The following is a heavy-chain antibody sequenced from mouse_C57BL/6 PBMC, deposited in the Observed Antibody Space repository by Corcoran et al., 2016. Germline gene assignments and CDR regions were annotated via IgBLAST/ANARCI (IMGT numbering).Heavy chain of an antibody. J-gene: IGHJ2*01. V-gene: IGHV9-3*01. D-gene: IGHD2-5*01. CDR3: ARPYSNYFDY. CDR1: GYTFTTYG. CDR2: INTYSGVP. Sequence: QIQLVQSGPELKKPGETVKISCKASGYTFTTYGMSWVKQAPGKGLKWMGWINTYSGVPTYADDFKGRFAFSLETSASTAYLQINNLKNEDTATYFCARPYSNYFDYWGQGTTLTGSS.